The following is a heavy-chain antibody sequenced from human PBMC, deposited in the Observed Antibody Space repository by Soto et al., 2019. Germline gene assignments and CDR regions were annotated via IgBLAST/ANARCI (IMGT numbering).Heavy chain of an antibody. CDR2: ISYDGSNK. CDR3: AKDLALYYGSGRAT. D-gene: IGHD3-10*01. J-gene: IGHJ4*02. V-gene: IGHV3-30*18. Sequence: QVQLVESGGGVVQPGRSLRLSCAASGFTFSSYGMHWVRQAPGKGLEWVAVISYDGSNKYYADSVKGRFTISRDNSKNTLYLQMNSLRAEDTAVYYCAKDLALYYGSGRATWGQGTLVTVSS. CDR1: GFTFSSYG.